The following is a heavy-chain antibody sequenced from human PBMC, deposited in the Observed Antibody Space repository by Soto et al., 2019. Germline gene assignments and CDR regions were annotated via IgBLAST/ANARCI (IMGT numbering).Heavy chain of an antibody. Sequence: QVQLVESGGGVVQPGRSLRLSCAASGFTFSSYAMHWVRQAPGKGLEWVAVISYDGSNKYYADSVKGRFTISRDNSKNTLYLQMNSLRAEDTAXXXXXXASXSRDYWGQGTLVTVSS. CDR3: XXASXSRDY. CDR2: ISYDGSNK. V-gene: IGHV3-30-3*01. D-gene: IGHD6-13*01. CDR1: GFTFSSYA. J-gene: IGHJ4*02.